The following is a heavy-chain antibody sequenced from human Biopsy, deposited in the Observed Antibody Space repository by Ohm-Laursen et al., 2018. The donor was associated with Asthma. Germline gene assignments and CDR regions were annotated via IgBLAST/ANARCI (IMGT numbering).Heavy chain of an antibody. CDR1: GFTFSRYG. D-gene: IGHD3-3*01. V-gene: IGHV3-30*18. CDR3: AKDTEGRYDFWSGLSYNYYGMDV. J-gene: IGHJ6*02. CDR2: ISYDGSNK. Sequence: SLRLSCTASGFTFSRYGMHWVRQAPGKGLEWVAVISYDGSNKYYADSVKGRFTISRDNSKNTLYLQMNSLRAEDTAVYYCAKDTEGRYDFWSGLSYNYYGMDVWGQGTTVTVSS.